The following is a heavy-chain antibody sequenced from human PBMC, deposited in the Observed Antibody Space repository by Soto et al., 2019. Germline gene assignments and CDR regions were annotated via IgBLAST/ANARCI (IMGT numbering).Heavy chain of an antibody. D-gene: IGHD3-16*01. CDR2: INTYNGNT. CDR1: GYTFTRYG. Sequence: QVQLVQSGAEVKNPGASVKVSCKASGYTFTRYGIGWARQAPGQGLEWMGWINTYNGNTKYAQNVQGRVTLTTDTSTSPAYMELRSLTSNDTAIYYCAMGDVYVRPSPQDGWGQGSTVIVSS. CDR3: AMGDVYVRPSPQDG. V-gene: IGHV1-18*01. J-gene: IGHJ6*02.